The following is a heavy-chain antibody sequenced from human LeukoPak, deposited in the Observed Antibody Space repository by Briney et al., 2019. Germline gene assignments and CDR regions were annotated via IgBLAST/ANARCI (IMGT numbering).Heavy chain of an antibody. D-gene: IGHD3-10*01. Sequence: GGSLRLSCAAPGFIFSNYAMSWVRQAPGKGLEWVSTISDSAFSTYCADSVQGRFTISRDNPRNTLYLQMDTLRAEDTAIYYCAKVPYSDYGSGRPPFMDVWGQGTAVAVSS. V-gene: IGHV3-23*01. CDR3: AKVPYSDYGSGRPPFMDV. CDR2: ISDSAFST. J-gene: IGHJ6*02. CDR1: GFIFSNYA.